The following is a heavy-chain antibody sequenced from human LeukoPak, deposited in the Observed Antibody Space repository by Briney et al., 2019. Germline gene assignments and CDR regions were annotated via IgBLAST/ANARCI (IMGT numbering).Heavy chain of an antibody. Sequence: GRSLRLSRAASGFTFSSYGMHWVRQAPGKGLEWVAVISYDGSNKYYADSVKGRFTISRDNSKNTLYLQMNSLRAEDTAVYYCEKDARGGGTDFFDLGGEGPLVPVS. V-gene: IGHV3-30*18. D-gene: IGHD2-15*01. CDR1: GFTFSSYG. CDR2: ISYDGSNK. J-gene: IGHJ4*02. CDR3: EKDARGGGTDFFDL.